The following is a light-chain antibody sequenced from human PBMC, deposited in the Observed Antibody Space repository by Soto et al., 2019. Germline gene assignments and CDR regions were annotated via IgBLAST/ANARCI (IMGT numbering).Light chain of an antibody. V-gene: IGKV3-15*01. Sequence: EIVLTQSTTPLSVSPGERATLSCRAIQSVGPNLVWYQQKFGRAPRLLIYAASTRATGVPARFSGSGSGTEFTLTISSLQAEDCAVYYCQQYYDWPPRYTVGQGTKVDVK. CDR3: QQYYDWPPRYT. CDR1: QSVGPN. CDR2: AAS. J-gene: IGKJ2*01.